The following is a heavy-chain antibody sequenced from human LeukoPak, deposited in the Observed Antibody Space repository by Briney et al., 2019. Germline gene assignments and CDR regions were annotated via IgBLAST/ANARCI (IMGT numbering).Heavy chain of an antibody. CDR1: GYTFTGYY. Sequence: GASVKVSCKASGYTFTGYYMHWVRQAPGQGLEWMGWINPNSGGTNYAQKFQGRVTITADKSTSTAYMELSSLRSEDTAVYYCARDDYDILTGYSFDPWGQGTLVTVSS. CDR3: ARDDYDILTGYSFDP. V-gene: IGHV1-2*02. D-gene: IGHD3-9*01. J-gene: IGHJ5*02. CDR2: INPNSGGT.